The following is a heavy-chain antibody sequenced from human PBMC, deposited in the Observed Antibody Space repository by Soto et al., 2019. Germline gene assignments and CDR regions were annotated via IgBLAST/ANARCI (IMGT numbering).Heavy chain of an antibody. J-gene: IGHJ6*02. Sequence: QVQLVQSGAEVKKPGSSVKVSCKASGGTFSSYAINWVRQAPGQGLEWMGGIIPIFGTADYAQKFQGRVTITADESTTTAYMQLSSLRSEDTAVCFCASVAAKYYYYGMDVWGQGTTVTVSS. D-gene: IGHD1-26*01. CDR2: IIPIFGTA. V-gene: IGHV1-69*12. CDR1: GGTFSSYA. CDR3: ASVAAKYYYYGMDV.